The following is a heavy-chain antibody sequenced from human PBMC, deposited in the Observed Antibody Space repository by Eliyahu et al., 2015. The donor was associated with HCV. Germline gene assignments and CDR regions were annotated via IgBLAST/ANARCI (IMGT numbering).Heavy chain of an antibody. D-gene: IGHD3-9*01. CDR3: TRPDYDVLTGYYREYYYYGMDV. CDR1: GFSFXGSA. CDR2: IRTKANNYAT. J-gene: IGHJ6*02. V-gene: IGHV3-73*02. Sequence: EMQLVESGGGLVQPGGSLKLSCAASGFSFXGSAXXWVRXASGKGLGGVGHIRTKANNYATSFAASVKGRFIISRDDSKNTAYLQMNSLKTEDTAVYYCTRPDYDVLTGYYREYYYYGMDVWGQGTTVIVSS.